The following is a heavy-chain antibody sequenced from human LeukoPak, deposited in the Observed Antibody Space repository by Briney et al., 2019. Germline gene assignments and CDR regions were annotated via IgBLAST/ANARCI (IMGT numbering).Heavy chain of an antibody. J-gene: IGHJ6*03. CDR3: ARGELQQSFESTYTNYYRYFYMDV. CDR2: IFYSGST. CDR1: GGSRVSISDYY. V-gene: IGHV4-61*03. Sequence: PSETLSLTCTVSGGSRVSISDYYWSWIRQPPGKGLESIGYIFYSGSTNYNPSLKRRVTISLDTSKNHFSLKLSSETAAAPAVYYWARGELQQSFESTYTNYYRYFYMDVWAKGTTVTVSS. D-gene: IGHD6-13*01.